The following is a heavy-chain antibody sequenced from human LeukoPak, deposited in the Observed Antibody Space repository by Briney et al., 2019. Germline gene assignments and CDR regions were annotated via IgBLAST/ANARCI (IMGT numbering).Heavy chain of an antibody. CDR3: ARSFTDNFFFEN. V-gene: IGHV4-4*07. D-gene: IGHD1-1*01. CDR1: GGSMSSYY. Sequence: SETLSLTCTVSGGSMSSYYWTWIRQPAGKRLEWIGRIYSSENTNYNPSLKSRVTMSLDTSKNQFSLKLSSVTAADTAVYYCARSFTDNFFFENWGQGTLVTVSS. J-gene: IGHJ4*02. CDR2: IYSSENT.